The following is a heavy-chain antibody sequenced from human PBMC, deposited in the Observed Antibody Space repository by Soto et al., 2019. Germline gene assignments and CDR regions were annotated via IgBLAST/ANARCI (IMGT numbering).Heavy chain of an antibody. CDR2: MNPNSGNT. Sequence: QVQLVQSGAEVKKPGASVKVSCKASGYTFTRYDINWVRQATGQGLEWMGWMNPNSGNTGYAQKFQGRVTMTSNTSISTAYIELSSPRSEDTAVYYCATALSNTDIVVVPAAMLNSTFDYWGQATLVTVSS. CDR3: ATALSNTDIVVVPAAMLNSTFDY. V-gene: IGHV1-8*01. D-gene: IGHD2-2*01. J-gene: IGHJ4*02. CDR1: GYTFTRYD.